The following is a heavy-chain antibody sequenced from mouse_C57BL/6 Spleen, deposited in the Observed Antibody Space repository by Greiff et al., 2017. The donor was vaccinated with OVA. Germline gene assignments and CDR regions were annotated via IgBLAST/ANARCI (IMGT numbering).Heavy chain of an antibody. Sequence: DVKLVESEGGLVQPGSSMKLSCTASGFTFSDYYMAWVRQVPEKGLEWVANINYDGSSTYYLDSLKSRFIISRDNAKNILYLQMSSLKSEDTATYYCARVLYGNYDAMDYWGQGTSVTVSS. J-gene: IGHJ4*01. CDR3: ARVLYGNYDAMDY. CDR1: GFTFSDYY. D-gene: IGHD2-1*01. V-gene: IGHV5-16*01. CDR2: INYDGSST.